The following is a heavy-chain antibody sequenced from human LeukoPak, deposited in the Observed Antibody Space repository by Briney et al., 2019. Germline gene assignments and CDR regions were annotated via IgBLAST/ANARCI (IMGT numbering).Heavy chain of an antibody. D-gene: IGHD3-22*01. V-gene: IGHV4-39*01. CDR3: ARQVRDSSGYLDWFDP. Sequence: SETLSLTCTVSGGSISSSSYYWGWIRQPPGKGLEWIGSIYYSGSTYYNPSLKSRVTISVDTSKNRFSLKLSSVTAADTAVYYCARQVRDSSGYLDWFDPWGQGTLVTVSS. CDR1: GGSISSSSYY. J-gene: IGHJ5*02. CDR2: IYYSGST.